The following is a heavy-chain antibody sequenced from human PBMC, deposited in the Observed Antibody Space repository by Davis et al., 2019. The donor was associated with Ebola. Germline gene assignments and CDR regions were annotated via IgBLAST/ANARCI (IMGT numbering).Heavy chain of an antibody. D-gene: IGHD4-23*01. Sequence: SETLSLTCTVSGGSISSYYWSWIRQPPGKGLEWIGYIYYSGNTNYNPSLKSRVTISVDTSKNQFSLKLSSVTAADTAVYYCARDRDYGGMGWGQGTLVTVSS. J-gene: IGHJ4*02. V-gene: IGHV4-59*12. CDR3: ARDRDYGGMG. CDR1: GGSISSYY. CDR2: IYYSGNT.